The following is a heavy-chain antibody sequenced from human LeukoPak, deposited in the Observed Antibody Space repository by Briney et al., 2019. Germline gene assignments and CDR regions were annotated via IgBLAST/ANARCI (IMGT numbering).Heavy chain of an antibody. CDR2: IGAYNGNT. D-gene: IGHD1-26*01. J-gene: IGHJ5*02. V-gene: IGHV1-18*01. CDR3: ARDAVGATRWFDP. Sequence: VASVKVSCEASGYTFTSYGISWVRQAPGQGLEWMGWIGAYNGNTNYAQKLQGRVTMTTDTSTSTAYMKLRSLRSDDTAVYYCARDAVGATRWFDPWGQGTLVTVSS. CDR1: GYTFTSYG.